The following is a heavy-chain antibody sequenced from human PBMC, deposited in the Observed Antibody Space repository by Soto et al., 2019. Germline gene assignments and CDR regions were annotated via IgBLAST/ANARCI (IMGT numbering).Heavy chain of an antibody. V-gene: IGHV3-64D*06. CDR3: VKVSPTVRYFDLLQEFDF. CDR1: GLTFSSYA. J-gene: IGHJ4*02. D-gene: IGHD3-9*01. Sequence: WGSLRLSCSASGLTFSSYAMHWVRQAPGTGLEYVSAISSNGGSTHYADSVKGRFTISRDNSNNTLYLQMSSLRAGETAVYYCVKVSPTVRYFDLLQEFDFCGQGILVTVS. CDR2: ISSNGGST.